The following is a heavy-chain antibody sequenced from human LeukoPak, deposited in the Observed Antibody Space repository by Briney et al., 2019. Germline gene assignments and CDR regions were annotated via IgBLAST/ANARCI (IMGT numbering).Heavy chain of an antibody. Sequence: GGSLRLSCAASGFTFSTYSMNWVRQAPGKGLEWVSVIYSGGTTYYADSVKGRYIISRDNSKNTLSLQMNGLRAEDTAVYYCARSIVAPGMMADWGQGTLVTVSS. J-gene: IGHJ4*02. CDR2: IYSGGTT. V-gene: IGHV3-53*01. CDR3: ARSIVAPGMMAD. CDR1: GFTFSTYS. D-gene: IGHD6-13*01.